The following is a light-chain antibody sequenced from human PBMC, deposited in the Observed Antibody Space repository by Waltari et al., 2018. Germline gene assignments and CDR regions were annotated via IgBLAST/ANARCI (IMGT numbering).Light chain of an antibody. CDR3: LQDYIFPLT. CDR2: AAS. Sequence: AIQMTQSPSSLSASVGDRVTITCRASEDIRNDLGWYQQKPGKAPRLLIFAASTLQSGVPSRFSGSGSGTDFTLTINSLQTEDFATYFCLQDYIFPLTFGGGTTVEI. V-gene: IGKV1-6*01. CDR1: EDIRND. J-gene: IGKJ4*01.